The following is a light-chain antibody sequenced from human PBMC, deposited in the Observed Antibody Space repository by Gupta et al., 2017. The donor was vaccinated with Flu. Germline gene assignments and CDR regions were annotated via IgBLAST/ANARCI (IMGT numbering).Light chain of an antibody. Sequence: AIQMTQSPSSLSASVGDRVTITCRASQGIGNDLGWYQQKPGKAPKLLIYAAFSLQSGVPSRFSGSGSGTDFTLTISSLQPEDFATYYCRQDDRYPYTFGQGTKLEIK. CDR2: AAF. CDR3: RQDDRYPYT. J-gene: IGKJ2*01. V-gene: IGKV1-6*01. CDR1: QGIGND.